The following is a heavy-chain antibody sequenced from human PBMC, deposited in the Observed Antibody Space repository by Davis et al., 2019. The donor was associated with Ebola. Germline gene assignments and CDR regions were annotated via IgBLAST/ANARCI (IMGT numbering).Heavy chain of an antibody. CDR1: GFTFSSYG. D-gene: IGHD2-2*01. CDR2: ISYDGSNK. CDR3: AKGGYCSSTSCYGDYYYGMDV. V-gene: IGHV3-30*18. Sequence: GESLKISCAASGFTFSSYGMHWVRQAPGKGLEWVAVISYDGSNKYYADSVKGRFTISRDNSKNTLYLQMNSLRAEDTAVYYCAKGGYCSSTSCYGDYYYGMDVWGQGTTVTVSS. J-gene: IGHJ6*02.